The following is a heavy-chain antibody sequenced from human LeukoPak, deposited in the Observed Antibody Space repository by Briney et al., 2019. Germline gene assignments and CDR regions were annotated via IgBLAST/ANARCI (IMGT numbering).Heavy chain of an antibody. D-gene: IGHD6-13*01. CDR3: ARDPLHRGIAAGP. J-gene: IGHJ5*02. Sequence: SQTLSLTCTVSGGSISSGSYYWSWIRQPAGKGLEWIGRIYTSGSTNYNPSLKSRVTISVDTSKNRFSLKLSSVTAADTAVYYCARDPLHRGIAAGPWGQGTLVTVSS. V-gene: IGHV4-61*02. CDR1: GGSISSGSYY. CDR2: IYTSGST.